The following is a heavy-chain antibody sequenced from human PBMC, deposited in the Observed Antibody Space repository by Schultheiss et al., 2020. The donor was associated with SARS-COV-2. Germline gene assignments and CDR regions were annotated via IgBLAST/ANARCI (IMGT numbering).Heavy chain of an antibody. D-gene: IGHD5-24*01. Sequence: GESLKISCAASGFTFSNFAVHWVRQAPGQGLQWVALISYDGTNEDYADSVKGRFTISRDNSRNTLYLQLNSLGAEDTALYYCARNRRMATKKDAFDIWGQGTMVTVSS. CDR3: ARNRRMATKKDAFDI. CDR1: GFTFSNFA. V-gene: IGHV3-30*04. J-gene: IGHJ3*02. CDR2: ISYDGTNE.